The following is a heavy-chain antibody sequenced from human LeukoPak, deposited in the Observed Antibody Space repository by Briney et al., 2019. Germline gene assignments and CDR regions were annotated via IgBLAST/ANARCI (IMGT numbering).Heavy chain of an antibody. Sequence: PSETPSLTCAVYGGSFSGYYWSWIRQPPGKGLEWIGEINHSGSTNYNPSLKSRVTISVDTSKNQFSLKLSSVTAADTAVYYCARGPMRFKWFGEWDGRNYFDYWGQGTLVTVSS. V-gene: IGHV4-34*01. J-gene: IGHJ4*02. CDR2: INHSGST. CDR1: GGSFSGYY. CDR3: ARGPMRFKWFGEWDGRNYFDY. D-gene: IGHD3-10*01.